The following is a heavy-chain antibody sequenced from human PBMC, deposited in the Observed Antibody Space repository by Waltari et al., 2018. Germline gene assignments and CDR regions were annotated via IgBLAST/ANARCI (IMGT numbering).Heavy chain of an antibody. V-gene: IGHV1-2*02. Sequence: QVQLVQSGAEVKKPGASVKVSCKASGYTFTGYYMHWVRQAPGQGLEWMGWINPNSGGTNYAQKFQGRVTMTRDTSISTAYMELSRLRSDDTAVYYCARFQYSSSAEGWFDPWGQGTLVTVSS. CDR2: INPNSGGT. CDR3: ARFQYSSSAEGWFDP. CDR1: GYTFTGYY. J-gene: IGHJ5*02. D-gene: IGHD6-6*01.